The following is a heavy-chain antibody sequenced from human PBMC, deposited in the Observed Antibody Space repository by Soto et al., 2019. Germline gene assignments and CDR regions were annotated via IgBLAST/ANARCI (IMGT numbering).Heavy chain of an antibody. D-gene: IGHD3-16*01. CDR2: INGYTGNT. CDR1: GYTFTSYG. V-gene: IGHV1-18*01. CDR3: ERSWVTGKGGIDV. Sequence: QVQLVQSGAEVKKPGASVKVSCKASGYTFTSYGLSWVRQAPGQGLEWMGWINGYTGNTNYAQKFQGRVTMTTDTSTNTAYLDLWTLISDDTAVYYCERSWVTGKGGIDVWGQGTTVPVSS. J-gene: IGHJ6*02.